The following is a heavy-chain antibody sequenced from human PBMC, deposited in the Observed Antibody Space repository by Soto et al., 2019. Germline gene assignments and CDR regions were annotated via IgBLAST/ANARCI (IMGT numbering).Heavy chain of an antibody. Sequence: PGGSLRLSCAASGFTFSSYAMHWVRQAPGKGLEWVAVISYDGSNKYYADSVKGRFTISRDNSKNTLYLQMNSLRAEDTAVYYCARAPRGDYVHYYYYYMDFWGKGTTVTVSS. CDR3: ARAPRGDYVHYYYYYMDF. CDR2: ISYDGSNK. J-gene: IGHJ6*03. CDR1: GFTFSSYA. D-gene: IGHD4-17*01. V-gene: IGHV3-30-3*01.